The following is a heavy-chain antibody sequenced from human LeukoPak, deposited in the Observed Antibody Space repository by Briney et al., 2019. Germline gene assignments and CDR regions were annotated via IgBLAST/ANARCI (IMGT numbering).Heavy chain of an antibody. V-gene: IGHV3-23*01. J-gene: IGHJ5*02. CDR2: ISNGKT. CDR3: VRKAGYCAPVCVKTNWFDP. Sequence: GGSLRLSCAASGFPFSSHAMSWVRQPPGKGLEWVAAISNGKTYYADPVRGRFAISRDDSTNTVYLHMNSLRDEDTALYHCVRKAGYCAPVCVKTNWFDPWGQGTLVTVSS. D-gene: IGHD2-15*01. CDR1: GFPFSSHA.